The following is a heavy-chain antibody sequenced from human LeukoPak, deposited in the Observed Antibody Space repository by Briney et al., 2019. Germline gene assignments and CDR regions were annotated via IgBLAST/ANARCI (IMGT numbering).Heavy chain of an antibody. V-gene: IGHV1-18*01. CDR1: GYTFTSYG. D-gene: IGHD6-13*01. J-gene: IGHJ3*02. Sequence: GASVKVSCKASGYTFTSYGISWVRQAPGQGLEWMGWISAYNGNTNYAQKLQGRVTMTTDTSTSTAYMELRSLRSDDTAVYYCARWYPRTLRLPGAFDIWGQGTMVTVSS. CDR3: ARWYPRTLRLPGAFDI. CDR2: ISAYNGNT.